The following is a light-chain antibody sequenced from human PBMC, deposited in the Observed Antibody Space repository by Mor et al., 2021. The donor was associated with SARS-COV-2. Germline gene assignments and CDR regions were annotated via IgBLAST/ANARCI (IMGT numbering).Light chain of an antibody. CDR2: STN. CDR3: VLYLGSGIWV. Sequence: VTITCGLSSGSVSTSSYPSWYQQTPGQSPRTLIYSTNTRSSGVPDRFSGSILGNKAALTITGAQADDESDYYCVLYLGSGIWVF. V-gene: IGLV8-61*01. CDR1: SGSVSTSSY. J-gene: IGLJ3*02.